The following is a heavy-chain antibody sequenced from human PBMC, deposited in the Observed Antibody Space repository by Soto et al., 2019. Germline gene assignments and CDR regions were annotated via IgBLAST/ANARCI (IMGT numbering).Heavy chain of an antibody. CDR2: ISSSSSYK. Sequence: EVQLVESGGGLVKPGGSLRLSCAASGFTFSSYSMNWVRQAPGKGLEWVSSISSSSSYKYYADSVKGRFTISRDNAKNSLYLQMNSLRAEDTAVYYCAREGSYSYGLDYYYYMDVWGKGTTVTVSS. CDR1: GFTFSSYS. D-gene: IGHD5-18*01. V-gene: IGHV3-21*01. J-gene: IGHJ6*03. CDR3: AREGSYSYGLDYYYYMDV.